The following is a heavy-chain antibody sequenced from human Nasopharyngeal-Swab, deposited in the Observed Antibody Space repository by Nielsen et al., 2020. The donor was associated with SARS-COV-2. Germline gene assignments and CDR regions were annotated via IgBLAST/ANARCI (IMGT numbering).Heavy chain of an antibody. V-gene: IGHV3-33*08. J-gene: IGHJ6*02. CDR2: IWYDGSNK. Sequence: GESLKISCAASEFVFSSYAMHWVRQTPGKGLEWVAVIWYDGSNKYYADSVKGRFTISRDNSKNTLYLQMNSLRAEDTAVYYCARSIAARPYYYYGMDVWGQGTTVTVSS. CDR1: EFVFSSYA. D-gene: IGHD6-6*01. CDR3: ARSIAARPYYYYGMDV.